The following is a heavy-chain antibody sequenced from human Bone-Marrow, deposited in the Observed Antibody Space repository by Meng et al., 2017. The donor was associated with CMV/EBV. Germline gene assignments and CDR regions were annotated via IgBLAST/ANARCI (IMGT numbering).Heavy chain of an antibody. CDR2: ISSTSKTL. V-gene: IGHV3-48*04. Sequence: GESLKISCAASGFTFSSYSVNWVRQAPGKGLEWVAYISSTSKTLYYSDSVKGRFTISRDNAKNSLYLQMNSLRAEDTAVYYCARALRFDYWGQGTLVTVSS. J-gene: IGHJ4*02. CDR1: GFTFSSYS. CDR3: ARALRFDY.